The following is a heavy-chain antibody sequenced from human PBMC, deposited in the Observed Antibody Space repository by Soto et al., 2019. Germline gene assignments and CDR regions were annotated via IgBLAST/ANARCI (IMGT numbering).Heavy chain of an antibody. D-gene: IGHD3-10*01. CDR3: ARERTNYYGSGSYFEVVWYYYYYGMDV. CDR1: GFTFSSYA. J-gene: IGHJ6*02. CDR2: ISYDGSNK. V-gene: IGHV3-30-3*01. Sequence: GGSLRLSCASSGFTFSSYAMHLVRQAPGKGLEWVAVISYDGSNKYYADSVKGRFTISRDNSKNTLYLQMNSLRAEDTAVYYCARERTNYYGSGSYFEVVWYYYYYGMDVWGQGTTVTVSS.